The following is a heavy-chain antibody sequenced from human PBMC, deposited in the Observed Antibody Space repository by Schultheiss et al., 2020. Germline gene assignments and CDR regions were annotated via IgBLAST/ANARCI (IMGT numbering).Heavy chain of an antibody. CDR3: ARHGGGGSYYLRFAFDI. V-gene: IGHV4-59*08. CDR2: IYYSGST. J-gene: IGHJ3*02. D-gene: IGHD1-26*01. Sequence: SETLSLTCTVSGGSISSYYWSWIRQPPGKGLEWIGYIYYSGSTNYNPSLKSRVTISVDTSKNQFSLKLSSVTAADTAVYYCARHGGGGSYYLRFAFDIWGQGTMVTVSS. CDR1: GGSISSYY.